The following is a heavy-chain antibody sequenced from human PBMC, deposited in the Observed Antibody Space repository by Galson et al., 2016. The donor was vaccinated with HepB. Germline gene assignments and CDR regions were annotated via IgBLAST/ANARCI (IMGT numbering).Heavy chain of an antibody. V-gene: IGHV3-23*01. J-gene: IGHJ4*02. CDR1: GFSFSMYA. D-gene: IGHD3-9*01. Sequence: SLRLSCAASGFSFSMYAMSWVRQAPGKGLEWVSTTHGNGGTTFYADSVKGRFTISRDNSKNTLYLQMTSLRAEDTAVYYCAKDAGYFAYYFDYWGRGTLVTISS. CDR2: THGNGGTT. CDR3: AKDAGYFAYYFDY.